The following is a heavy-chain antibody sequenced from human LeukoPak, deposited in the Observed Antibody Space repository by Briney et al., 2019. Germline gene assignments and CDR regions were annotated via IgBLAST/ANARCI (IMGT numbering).Heavy chain of an antibody. D-gene: IGHD3-3*01. CDR2: ISSSSSYI. V-gene: IGHV3-21*01. Sequence: PGGSLRLSCAASGFTFRSYSMNWVRQAPGKGLEWVSSISSSSSYIYYADSVKGRFTISRDNAKNSLYLQMNSLRAEDTAVYYCARDLITTYYYYGMDVWGQGTTVTVSS. J-gene: IGHJ6*02. CDR3: ARDLITTYYYYGMDV. CDR1: GFTFRSYS.